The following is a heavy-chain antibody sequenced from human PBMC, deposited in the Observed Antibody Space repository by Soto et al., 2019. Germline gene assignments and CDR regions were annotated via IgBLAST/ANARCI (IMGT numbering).Heavy chain of an antibody. Sequence: QVQLVESGGGVVQPGRSLRLSCAASGFTFSSYGMHWVRQAPGKGLEWVAVIWYDGSNKYYADSVKGRFTISRDNSKNPLYLQMNSLRAEDTAVYYCARDGNYYDSSGYYFLVRSWYFDLWGRGTLVTVSS. V-gene: IGHV3-33*01. CDR2: IWYDGSNK. CDR3: ARDGNYYDSSGYYFLVRSWYFDL. CDR1: GFTFSSYG. J-gene: IGHJ2*01. D-gene: IGHD3-22*01.